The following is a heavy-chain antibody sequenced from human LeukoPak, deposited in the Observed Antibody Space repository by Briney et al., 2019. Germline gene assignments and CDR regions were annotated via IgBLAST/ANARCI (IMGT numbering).Heavy chain of an antibody. Sequence: SETLSLTCTVSGGSISSGSYYWSWIRQPAGKELEWIGRIYTSGSTNYNPSLKSRVTISVDTSKNQFSLKLSSVTAADTAVYYCARETPVDILTGYSQGFDYWGQGTLVTVSS. V-gene: IGHV4-61*02. CDR2: IYTSGST. J-gene: IGHJ4*02. CDR3: ARETPVDILTGYSQGFDY. CDR1: GGSISSGSYY. D-gene: IGHD3-9*01.